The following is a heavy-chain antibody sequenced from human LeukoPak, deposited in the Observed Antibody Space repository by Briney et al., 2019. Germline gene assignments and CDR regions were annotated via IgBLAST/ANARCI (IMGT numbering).Heavy chain of an antibody. V-gene: IGHV4-59*01. CDR3: ARVGDTASPFFDY. J-gene: IGHJ4*02. D-gene: IGHD5-18*01. CDR2: IYYSGST. Sequence: SETLSLTCTVSGGSISSYYWSWIRQPPGKGLEWIGYIYYSGSTSYNPSLKSRVTISVDTSKNQFSLKLSSVTAADTAVYYCARVGDTASPFFDYWGQGTLVTVSS. CDR1: GGSISSYY.